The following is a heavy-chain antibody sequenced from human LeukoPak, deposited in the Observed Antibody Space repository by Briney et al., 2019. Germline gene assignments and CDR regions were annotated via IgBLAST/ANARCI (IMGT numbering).Heavy chain of an antibody. CDR3: ASRGGSDYDSSGYSDY. Sequence: PGGSLRLSCAASGFTFSSYAMSWVRQAPGKGLEWVSAISGSGGSTYYADSVKGRFTISRDNSKNTLYLQMNSLRAEDTAVYYCASRGGSDYDSSGYSDYWGQGTLVTVSS. CDR1: GFTFSSYA. J-gene: IGHJ4*02. V-gene: IGHV3-23*01. CDR2: ISGSGGST. D-gene: IGHD3-22*01.